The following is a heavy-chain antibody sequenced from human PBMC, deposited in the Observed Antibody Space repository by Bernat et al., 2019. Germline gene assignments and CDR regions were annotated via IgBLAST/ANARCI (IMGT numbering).Heavy chain of an antibody. Sequence: EVQLVESWGGLVQPGGSLSVSCAASGFSFSSYWMHWFRQAPGEGLVWVSCINGDGVRTRDADSVKGRFTISRDNAKDTLYLQMNSLRAEDTAVYYCARGSASAWTDDAFDIWGQGTVVTVSS. CDR3: ARGSASAWTDDAFDI. D-gene: IGHD6-19*01. J-gene: IGHJ3*02. CDR1: GFSFSSYW. V-gene: IGHV3-74*01. CDR2: INGDGVRT.